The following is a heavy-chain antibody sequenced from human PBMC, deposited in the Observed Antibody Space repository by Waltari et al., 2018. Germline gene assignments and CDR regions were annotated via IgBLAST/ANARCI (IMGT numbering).Heavy chain of an antibody. CDR3: GRGRGSVSYYNANWYFDL. CDR1: GGSISSGSYY. D-gene: IGHD3-10*01. CDR2: ISTSGST. V-gene: IGHV4-61*02. Sequence: QVQLQESGPGLVKPSQTLSLTCTVSGGSISSGSYYWSWIRQPAGKGLEWIGRISTSGSTNYNPSLKSRVTISVDASKNEFALERSSVTAADTAVYYCGRGRGSVSYYNANWYFDLWGRGTLVTVSS. J-gene: IGHJ2*01.